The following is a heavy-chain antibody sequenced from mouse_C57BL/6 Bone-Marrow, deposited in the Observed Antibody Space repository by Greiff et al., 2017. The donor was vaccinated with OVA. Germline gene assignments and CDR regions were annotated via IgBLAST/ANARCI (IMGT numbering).Heavy chain of an antibody. D-gene: IGHD1-1*01. CDR1: GYTFTSYW. Sequence: QVQLQQPGAELVMPGASVKLSCKASGYTFTSYWMHWVKQRPGQGLEWIGELDPSDSYTNYNQKFKGKSTLTVDKSSSTAYMQLSSLTSEDSAVYYCARDYYEGYYAMDYWGQGTSVTVSS. CDR2: LDPSDSYT. V-gene: IGHV1-69*01. J-gene: IGHJ4*01. CDR3: ARDYYEGYYAMDY.